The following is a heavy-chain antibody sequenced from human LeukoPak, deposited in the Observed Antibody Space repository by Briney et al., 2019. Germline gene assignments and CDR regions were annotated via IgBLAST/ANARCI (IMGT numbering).Heavy chain of an antibody. V-gene: IGHV3-7*01. D-gene: IGHD2/OR15-2a*01. CDR2: IKQDGDDK. CDR1: GFKFSGYW. CDR3: ARDQTLVAIGASGY. Sequence: GGSLRLSCVASGFKFSGYWMTWVRHTPGKGLEWVANIKQDGDDKYYAESVRGRFTISRDNVRNSLYLQMNSLRAEDTGIYYCARDQTLVAIGASGYWGQGTLVTVSS. J-gene: IGHJ4*02.